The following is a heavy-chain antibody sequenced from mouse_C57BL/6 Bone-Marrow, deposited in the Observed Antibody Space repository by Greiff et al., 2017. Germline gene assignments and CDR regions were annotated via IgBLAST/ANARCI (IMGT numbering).Heavy chain of an antibody. J-gene: IGHJ1*03. Sequence: VQLQQPGAEFVKPGASVKMSCKASGYTFTSYWITWVKQRPGKGLEWVGDIYPGSGSTNYTEKFKSKATLSVDTSSSTAYMPLSRLTSEDSAVYYGARPYYSNYWYFDVWGTGTTVTVSS. D-gene: IGHD2-5*01. V-gene: IGHV1-55*01. CDR3: ARPYYSNYWYFDV. CDR2: IYPGSGST. CDR1: GYTFTSYW.